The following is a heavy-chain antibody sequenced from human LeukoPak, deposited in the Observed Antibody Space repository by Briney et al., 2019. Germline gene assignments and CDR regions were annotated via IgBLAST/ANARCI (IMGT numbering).Heavy chain of an antibody. D-gene: IGHD3-16*01. CDR1: GFTFSSSG. CDR2: IRYDGSNK. J-gene: IGHJ6*03. CDR3: AKSGIMITFGGTRPYYMDV. V-gene: IGHV3-30*02. Sequence: PGGSLRLSCAASGFTFSSSGMHWVRQAPGKGLEWVAFIRYDGSNKYYADSVKGRFTISRDNSKNTLYLQMNSLRAEDTAVYYCAKSGIMITFGGTRPYYMDVWGKGTTVTISS.